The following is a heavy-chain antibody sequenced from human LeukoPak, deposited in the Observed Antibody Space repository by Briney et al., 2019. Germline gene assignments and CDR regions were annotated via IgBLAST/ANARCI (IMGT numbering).Heavy chain of an antibody. CDR1: GFSFSNYA. Sequence: GSLRLSCAASGFSFSNYAMSWVRQAPGKGLEWVSLIIGSSGDTFYADSVKGRFTISRDNSKNTLYLQMNSLRAEDTAVYYCAEGGYDYVEMGYFDYWGQGTLVTVSS. V-gene: IGHV3-23*01. CDR2: IIGSSGDT. CDR3: AEGGYDYVEMGYFDY. J-gene: IGHJ4*02. D-gene: IGHD5-12*01.